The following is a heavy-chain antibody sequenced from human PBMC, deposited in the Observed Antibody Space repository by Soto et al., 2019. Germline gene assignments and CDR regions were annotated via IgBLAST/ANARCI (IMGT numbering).Heavy chain of an antibody. Sequence: QVQLVQSGAEVKKPGSSVRVSCRSSGDRFSSYIVNWLLLAPGRGLEWMGRVIPVLTTTDYAQNFRGRVTISADRSTNTVYLDLSSLRSDDTAVYYCARRRYCGYDCYHKHYYGMDVWGQGSLVTVAS. J-gene: IGHJ6*02. V-gene: IGHV1-69*08. D-gene: IGHD2-21*02. CDR1: GDRFSSYI. CDR2: VIPVLTTT. CDR3: ARRRYCGYDCYHKHYYGMDV.